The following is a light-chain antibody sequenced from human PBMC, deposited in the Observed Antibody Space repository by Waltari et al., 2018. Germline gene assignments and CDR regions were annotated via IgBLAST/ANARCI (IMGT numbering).Light chain of an antibody. CDR3: QQSQVANT. CDR1: QTITAY. CDR2: DAS. V-gene: IGKV1-39*01. J-gene: IGKJ2*01. Sequence: DVQLTQSPSSLSASLGDRVRITCRASQTITAYLNWYQLKPGRAPKLLIYDASHLQTGVPSRFSGSGSGTVFTLTISGLQPEDFATYYCQQSQVANTFGQGTRLDI.